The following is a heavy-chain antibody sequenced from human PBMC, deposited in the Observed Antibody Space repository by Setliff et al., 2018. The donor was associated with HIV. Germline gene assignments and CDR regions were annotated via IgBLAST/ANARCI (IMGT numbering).Heavy chain of an antibody. CDR3: ARDRSNYVGLDAFDI. CDR1: GYTFTSYD. D-gene: IGHD4-4*01. J-gene: IGHJ3*02. Sequence: GASVKVSCKASGYTFTSYDINWVRQAPGQGLEWMGGIIPMFGTANYAQKFHGRVTITADESTSTAYMELSSLRSEDTAVYYCARDRSNYVGLDAFDIWGQGTMVTVSS. V-gene: IGHV1-69*13. CDR2: IIPMFGTA.